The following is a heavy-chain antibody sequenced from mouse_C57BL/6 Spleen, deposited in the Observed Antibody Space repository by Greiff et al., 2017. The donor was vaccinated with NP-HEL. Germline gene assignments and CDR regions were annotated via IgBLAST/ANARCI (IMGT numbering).Heavy chain of an antibody. Sequence: VQLQQSGAELVKPGASVKLSCTASGFNIKDYYMHWVKQRTEQGLEWIGRIDPADGDTKYAPKFKGKATITAYTSSNTAYLPLSSLTSEDTAVYYGARGRVSTVVARGAMDDWGQGTSVTVSS. D-gene: IGHD1-1*01. CDR3: ARGRVSTVVARGAMDD. V-gene: IGHV14-2*01. CDR1: GFNIKDYY. CDR2: IDPADGDT. J-gene: IGHJ4*01.